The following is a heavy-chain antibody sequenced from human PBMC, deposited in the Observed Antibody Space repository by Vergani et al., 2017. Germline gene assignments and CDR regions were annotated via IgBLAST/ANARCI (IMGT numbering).Heavy chain of an antibody. CDR3: ARLRLEDSGYDFGGMDV. J-gene: IGHJ6*02. CDR1: GYSISSGYY. D-gene: IGHD5-12*01. Sequence: QVQLEESGPGLVKPSETLSLTCAVSGYSISSGYYWGCIRQPPGKGLEWIVSIYHSGSTYYNPSLKSRVTISVDTCKNQFSLKLSSVTAADTAVYYCARLRLEDSGYDFGGMDVWGQGTTVTVSS. V-gene: IGHV4-38-2*01. CDR2: IYHSGST.